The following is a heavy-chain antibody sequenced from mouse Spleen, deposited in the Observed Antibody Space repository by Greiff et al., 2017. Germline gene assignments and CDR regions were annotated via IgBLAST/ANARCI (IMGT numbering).Heavy chain of an antibody. CDR2: ISSGSSTI. CDR3: ATLYYYGSRGGYFDV. Sequence: EVQLVESGGGLVKPGGSLKLSCAASGFTFSDYGMHWVRQAPEKGLEWVAYISSGSSTIYYADTVKGRFTISRDNAKNTLFLQMTSLRSEDTAMYYCATLYYYGSRGGYFDVWGTGTTVTVSS. D-gene: IGHD1-1*01. J-gene: IGHJ1*03. CDR1: GFTFSDYG. V-gene: IGHV5-17*01.